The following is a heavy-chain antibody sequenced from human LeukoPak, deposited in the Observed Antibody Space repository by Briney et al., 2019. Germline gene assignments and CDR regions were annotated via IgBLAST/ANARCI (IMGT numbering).Heavy chain of an antibody. CDR3: AKALAGSGELSDY. CDR2: ISYDGSNK. Sequence: GGSLRPSCAASGFTFSSYGMHWVRQAPGKGLEWVAVISYDGSNKYYADSVKGRFTISRDNSKNTLYLQMNSLRAEDTAVYCCAKALAGSGELSDYWGQGTLVTVSS. V-gene: IGHV3-30*18. J-gene: IGHJ4*02. D-gene: IGHD3-16*02. CDR1: GFTFSSYG.